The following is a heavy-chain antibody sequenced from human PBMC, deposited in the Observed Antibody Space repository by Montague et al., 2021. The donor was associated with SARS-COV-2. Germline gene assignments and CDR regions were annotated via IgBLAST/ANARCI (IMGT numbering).Heavy chain of an antibody. CDR3: ARRVPRGAFDV. Sequence: SETLSLTCIVSGGSINSSTYYWAWIRQPPGKGLESIATIDYSGAXYSXPSLRSRVTISADTSRNQFNLNLTSVTATDIGLYYCARRVPRGAFDVWGQGTMVTVSS. D-gene: IGHD3-10*01. J-gene: IGHJ3*01. CDR1: GGSINSSTYY. V-gene: IGHV4-39*01. CDR2: IDYSGAX.